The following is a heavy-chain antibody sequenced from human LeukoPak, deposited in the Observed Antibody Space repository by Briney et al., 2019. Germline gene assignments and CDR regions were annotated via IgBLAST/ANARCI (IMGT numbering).Heavy chain of an antibody. J-gene: IGHJ5*02. CDR2: LSDTGTT. CDR3: ARRDHTGRSHAWFDP. Sequence: PSETLSLTCTVSGGSVSTISHFWDWVRQPPGKGLEWIVSLSDTGTTNYNPSLESRLTMSVDTSKNQFSLKLSSVTAADTAVYYCARRDHTGRSHAWFDPWGQGTLVTVSS. CDR1: GGSVSTISHF. V-gene: IGHV4-39*01. D-gene: IGHD1-14*01.